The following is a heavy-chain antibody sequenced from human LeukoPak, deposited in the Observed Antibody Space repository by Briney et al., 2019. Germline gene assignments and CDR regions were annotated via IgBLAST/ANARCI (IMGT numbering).Heavy chain of an antibody. CDR1: GFNFDTYA. V-gene: IGHV3-23*01. CDR2: ISGSGGST. J-gene: IGHJ4*02. Sequence: GGSLRLSCAASGFNFDTYAMSWVRQAPGKGLGWVSAISGSGGSTYYADSVKGRFTISTDKSKNTLYLQMNSLRAEDTAVYYCAKLLRGTVVPYFDYWGQGTLVTVSS. CDR3: AKLLRGTVVPYFDY. D-gene: IGHD1-7*01.